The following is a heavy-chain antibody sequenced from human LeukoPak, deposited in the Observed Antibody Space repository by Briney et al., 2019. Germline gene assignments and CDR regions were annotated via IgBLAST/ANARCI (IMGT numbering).Heavy chain of an antibody. CDR3: AKDPPTFYYDTSGHYPGYY. D-gene: IGHD3-22*01. CDR1: GFTFSSYA. J-gene: IGHJ4*02. Sequence: GGSLRLSCAASGFTFSSYAMSWVRQPPGKGLEWVSVISGSGGSTYYADSVKGRFTISRDNSKNTLYLQMNSLRAEDTAVYYCAKDPPTFYYDTSGHYPGYYWGQGTLVTVSS. CDR2: ISGSGGST. V-gene: IGHV3-23*01.